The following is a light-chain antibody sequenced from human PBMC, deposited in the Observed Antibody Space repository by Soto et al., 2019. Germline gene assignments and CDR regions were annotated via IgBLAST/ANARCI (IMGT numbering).Light chain of an antibody. J-gene: IGKJ1*01. CDR2: AAS. Sequence: DIQMTQTPSSVSASVGDRVTITCRASQAISTWLAWYQQKPGKAPKLLIYAASNLQTGVPSRFSGSGSGTDFTLTLSSLQREDFATYYCQQANSFPRTFGQGTKVEIK. CDR1: QAISTW. V-gene: IGKV1D-12*01. CDR3: QQANSFPRT.